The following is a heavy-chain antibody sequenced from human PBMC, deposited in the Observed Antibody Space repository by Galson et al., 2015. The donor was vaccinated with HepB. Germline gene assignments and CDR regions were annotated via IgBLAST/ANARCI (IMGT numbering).Heavy chain of an antibody. D-gene: IGHD2-2*01. CDR1: GFTFSSYG. V-gene: IGHV3-33*01. CDR3: ARAVALYQLLPLGY. CDR2: IWYDGSNK. J-gene: IGHJ4*02. Sequence: SLRLSCAASGFTFSSYGMHWVRQAPGKGLEWVAVIWYDGSNKYYADSVKGRFTISRDNSKHTLYLQMNSLRAEDTAVYYCARAVALYQLLPLGYWGQGTLVTVSS.